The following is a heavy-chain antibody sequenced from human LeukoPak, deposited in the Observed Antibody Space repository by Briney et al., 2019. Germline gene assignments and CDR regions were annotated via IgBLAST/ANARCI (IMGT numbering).Heavy chain of an antibody. J-gene: IGHJ4*02. V-gene: IGHV1-18*01. CDR2: ISAYNGNT. CDR1: GYTFTSYG. CDR3: VGYCSGGSCRAFDY. Sequence: ASVKVSCKASGYTFTSYGISWVRQAPGQGLEWMGWISAYNGNTNYAQKLQGRVTMTTDTSTSTAYMELRSLRSEDTAVYYCVGYCSGGSCRAFDYWGQGTLVTVSS. D-gene: IGHD2-15*01.